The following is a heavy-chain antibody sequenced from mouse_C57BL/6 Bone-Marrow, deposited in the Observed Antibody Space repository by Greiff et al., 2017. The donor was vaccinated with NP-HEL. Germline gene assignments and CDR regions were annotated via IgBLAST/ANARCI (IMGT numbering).Heavy chain of an antibody. Sequence: EVKLVESVAELVRPGASVKLSCTASGFNIKNTYMHWVKQRPEQGLEWIGRIDPANGNTKYAPKFQGKATITADTSSNTAYLQLSSLTSEDTAVYYCARSGGLPSWFAYWGQGTLVTVSA. CDR3: ARSGGLPSWFAY. CDR2: IDPANGNT. D-gene: IGHD2-2*01. V-gene: IGHV14-3*01. CDR1: GFNIKNTY. J-gene: IGHJ3*01.